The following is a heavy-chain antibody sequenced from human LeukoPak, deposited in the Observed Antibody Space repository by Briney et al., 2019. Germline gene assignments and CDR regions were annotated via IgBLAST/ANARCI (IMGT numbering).Heavy chain of an antibody. V-gene: IGHV4-34*01. CDR2: INHSGST. Sequence: MASETLSLTCAVYGGSFSGYYWSWIRQPPGKGLEWIGEINHSGSTNYNPSLKSRVTISVDTSKNQFSLKLSSMTAADTAVYYCAKGPYYYYYMDVWGKGTTVTISS. CDR3: AKGPYYYYYMDV. CDR1: GGSFSGYY. J-gene: IGHJ6*03.